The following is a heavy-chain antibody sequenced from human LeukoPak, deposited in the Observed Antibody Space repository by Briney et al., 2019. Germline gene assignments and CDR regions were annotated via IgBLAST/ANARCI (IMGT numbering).Heavy chain of an antibody. D-gene: IGHD3-10*01. Sequence: SETLSLTCTVSGGSISSSSHYWGWIRQPPGKGLEWIGSIYYSGSTYYNPSLKSRVTISVDTSKNQFSLKLSSVTAADTAVYYCARLFGQYYFDYWGQGTLVTVPS. J-gene: IGHJ4*02. CDR1: GGSISSSSHY. V-gene: IGHV4-39*01. CDR3: ARLFGQYYFDY. CDR2: IYYSGST.